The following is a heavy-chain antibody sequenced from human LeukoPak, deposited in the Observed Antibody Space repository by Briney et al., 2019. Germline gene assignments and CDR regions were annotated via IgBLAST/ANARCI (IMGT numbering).Heavy chain of an antibody. V-gene: IGHV3-23*01. CDR1: GFTYSSYV. CDR2: ISAIGGST. Sequence: PGGSLRLSCAASGFTYSSYVMSWVRQAPGKGLEWVSTISAIGGSTYYADSVKGRFTISRDKSKNTLYLQMRSLRAERTAVYYCAKDLPGITIFGALDYWGQGALVTVSS. CDR3: AKDLPGITIFGALDY. J-gene: IGHJ4*02. D-gene: IGHD3-3*01.